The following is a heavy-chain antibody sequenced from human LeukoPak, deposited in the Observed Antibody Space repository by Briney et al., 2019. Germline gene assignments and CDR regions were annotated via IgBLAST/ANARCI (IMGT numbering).Heavy chain of an antibody. Sequence: APVKVSCKASGYTFTSYDINWVRQATGQGLEWMGWMNPNSGNTGYAQKCQGRVTMTRNTSISTAYMELSSLRSEDTAVYYCARGGLDSSGYYKVLAYWGQGTLVTVSS. CDR3: ARGGLDSSGYYKVLAY. V-gene: IGHV1-8*01. CDR1: GYTFTSYD. J-gene: IGHJ4*02. CDR2: MNPNSGNT. D-gene: IGHD3-22*01.